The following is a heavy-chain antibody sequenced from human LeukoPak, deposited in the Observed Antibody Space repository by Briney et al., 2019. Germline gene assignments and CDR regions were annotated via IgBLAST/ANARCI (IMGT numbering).Heavy chain of an antibody. Sequence: PGGSLRLSCAASGFTFSSYWMSWVRPAPGMGLEWVANIKQDGSEKYYVDYVKVRFTISRDNAKNSLFLQMNSLRAEDTAVYYCARGPAAGNLLGYWGQGTLVTVSS. D-gene: IGHD6-19*01. J-gene: IGHJ4*02. V-gene: IGHV3-7*01. CDR2: IKQDGSEK. CDR1: GFTFSSYW. CDR3: ARGPAAGNLLGY.